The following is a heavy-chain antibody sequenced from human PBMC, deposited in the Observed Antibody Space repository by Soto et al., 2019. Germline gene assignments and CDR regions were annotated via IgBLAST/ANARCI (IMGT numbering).Heavy chain of an antibody. CDR1: GFTFSSYA. CDR2: ISYDGSNK. J-gene: IGHJ5*02. V-gene: IGHV3-30-3*01. Sequence: GGSLRLSCAASGFTFSSYAMHWVRQAPGKGLEWVAVISYDGSNKYYADSVKGRFTISRDNSKNTLYLQMNSLRAEDTAVYYCARESLIAVAGPNWFDPWGKGTLVTVSS. CDR3: ARESLIAVAGPNWFDP. D-gene: IGHD6-19*01.